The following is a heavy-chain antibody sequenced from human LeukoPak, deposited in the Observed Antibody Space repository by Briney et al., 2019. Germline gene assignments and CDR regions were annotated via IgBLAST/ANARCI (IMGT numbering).Heavy chain of an antibody. V-gene: IGHV4-59*01. J-gene: IGHJ4*02. Sequence: TSSETLSLTGTVSGFSLSSYYWSWIRQPPGKGLEWIAYIYYTGSTNYNPSLKSRVTISGDMSKNQFSLKLSSVTAADTAVYYCARTPRRGGFDYWGQGTLVTVSS. D-gene: IGHD3-10*01. CDR1: GFSLSSYY. CDR3: ARTPRRGGFDY. CDR2: IYYTGST.